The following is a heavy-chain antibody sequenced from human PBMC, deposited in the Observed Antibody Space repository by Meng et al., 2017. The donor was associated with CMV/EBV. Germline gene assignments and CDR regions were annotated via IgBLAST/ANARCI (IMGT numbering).Heavy chain of an antibody. V-gene: IGHV4-34*01. CDR3: ARGGIAAAGPFDY. D-gene: IGHD6-13*01. Sequence: VQLQPLGEGLFKPSETLSLTCAVYGGSFSGSYWSWIRQPPGKGLEWIGEINHSGSTNYNPSLKSRVTISVDTSKNQFSLKLSSVTAADTAVYYCARGGIAAAGPFDYWGQGTLVTVSS. CDR2: INHSGST. J-gene: IGHJ4*02. CDR1: GGSFSGSY.